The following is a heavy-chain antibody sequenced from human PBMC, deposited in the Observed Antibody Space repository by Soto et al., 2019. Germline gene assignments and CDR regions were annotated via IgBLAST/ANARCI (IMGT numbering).Heavy chain of an antibody. D-gene: IGHD1-1*01. CDR3: ASLGWNDVRYFDY. Sequence: PSETLSLTCAVYGGSFSGYYWSWIRQPPGKGLEWIGEINHNGSTNYNPSLKSRVTISVDTSKNQFSLKLSSVTAADTAVYYCASLGWNDVRYFDYWGQGTLVTVSS. V-gene: IGHV4-34*01. J-gene: IGHJ4*02. CDR1: GGSFSGYY. CDR2: INHNGST.